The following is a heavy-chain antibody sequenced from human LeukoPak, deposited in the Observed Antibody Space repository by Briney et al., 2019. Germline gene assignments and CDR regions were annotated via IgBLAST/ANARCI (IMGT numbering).Heavy chain of an antibody. V-gene: IGHV3-64*01. CDR3: ARGHVSGSFLDY. D-gene: IGHD1-26*01. J-gene: IGHJ4*02. CDR2: ISNKGGST. Sequence: PGGSLRLSCAASGFTFSCYAMHWVRQAPGKGLEYVSTISNKGGSTYYANSVKGRITISRDNSKNTLYLQMGSLRAEDMAVYYCARGHVSGSFLDYWGQGTLVTVSS. CDR1: GFTFSCYA.